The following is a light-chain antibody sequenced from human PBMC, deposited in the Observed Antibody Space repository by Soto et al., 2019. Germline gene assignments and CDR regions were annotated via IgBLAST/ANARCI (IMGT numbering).Light chain of an antibody. Sequence: QPVLTQPPSASGTPGQRVTISCSGSSSNIGSNAVYWYQQLPGTAPTLLIYSNNQRPSGVPDRFSGSKSGTSASLAISGLQSEDEADYYCAAWDVSLNDVVFGGGTKLTVL. J-gene: IGLJ2*01. V-gene: IGLV1-44*01. CDR2: SNN. CDR3: AAWDVSLNDVV. CDR1: SSNIGSNA.